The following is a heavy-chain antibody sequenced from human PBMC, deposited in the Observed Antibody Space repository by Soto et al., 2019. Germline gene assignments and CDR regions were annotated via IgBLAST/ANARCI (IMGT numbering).Heavy chain of an antibody. D-gene: IGHD3-10*01. Sequence: QVQLQESGPGLVKPSQTLSLSCTVSGGSISRGGYYWSWIRQHPGKGLEWIGFIYYSGSTNYNPSLTSRVSISVDTSKNQFSLKLSAVTAADTAVYYCATIVNDLNGSGRYYENSYWGQGTLVTVSS. CDR3: ATIVNDLNGSGRYYENSY. V-gene: IGHV4-31*03. J-gene: IGHJ4*02. CDR1: GGSISRGGYY. CDR2: IYYSGST.